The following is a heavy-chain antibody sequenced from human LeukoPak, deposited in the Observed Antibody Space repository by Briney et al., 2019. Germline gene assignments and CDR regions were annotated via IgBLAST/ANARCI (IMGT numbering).Heavy chain of an antibody. CDR2: MNPNSGNT. D-gene: IGHD6-19*01. V-gene: IGHV1-8*01. Sequence: GASVKVSCKASGYTFTSYDINWVRQATGQGLEWMGWMNPNSGNTGYAQKFQGRDTMTRNTSISTPYMELSSLRSEDTAVYYCARRRRMSSGWYGNWFDPWGQGTLVTVSS. J-gene: IGHJ5*02. CDR1: GYTFTSYD. CDR3: ARRRRMSSGWYGNWFDP.